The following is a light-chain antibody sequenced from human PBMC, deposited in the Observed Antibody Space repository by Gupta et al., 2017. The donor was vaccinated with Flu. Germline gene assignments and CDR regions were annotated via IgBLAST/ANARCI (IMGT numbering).Light chain of an antibody. CDR3: HHYGPS. CDR1: QSVTSSY. V-gene: IGKV3-20*01. Sequence: ETVLTQSPGTLSLSPGERATLSCRASQSVTSSYLAWYQQKPGQAPRLLIFGASRRATGIPDRFSGGGSGTDFTLTISRLEPEDFAVYYCHHYGPSFGQGTKVEI. CDR2: GAS. J-gene: IGKJ1*01.